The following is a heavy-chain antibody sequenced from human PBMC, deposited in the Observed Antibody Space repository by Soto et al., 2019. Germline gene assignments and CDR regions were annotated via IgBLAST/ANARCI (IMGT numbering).Heavy chain of an antibody. CDR3: ARGPRLFIWFGELHD. CDR2: IYYNGTT. CDR1: GGSISSPNFY. V-gene: IGHV4-31*03. J-gene: IGHJ1*01. Sequence: SETLSLTCTGSGGSISSPNFYWSWIRQHPGKGLEWIGHIYYNGTTYYNPTLKSRVSISVDTSKNQFSLKLSSVTAADTAVYYCARGPRLFIWFGELHDWRSGNLVT. D-gene: IGHD3-10*01.